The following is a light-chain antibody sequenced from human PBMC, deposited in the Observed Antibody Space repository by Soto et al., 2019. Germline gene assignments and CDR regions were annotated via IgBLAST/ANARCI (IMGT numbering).Light chain of an antibody. CDR1: QSVNSN. V-gene: IGKV3-15*01. Sequence: EIVMTQSPATLSLSPGESATLSCRASQSVNSNLAWYQQKAAQAPRLLIYGTSTRATGIPARFSGSGSGTDFTLTISSLQLEDFAVYYCQQYNNWPRTFGQGTKVDI. J-gene: IGKJ1*01. CDR3: QQYNNWPRT. CDR2: GTS.